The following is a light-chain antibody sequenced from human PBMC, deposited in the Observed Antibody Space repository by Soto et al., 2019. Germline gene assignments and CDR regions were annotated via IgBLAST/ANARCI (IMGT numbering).Light chain of an antibody. CDR3: ATWDDSLNGFV. V-gene: IGLV1-44*01. CDR2: ANS. J-gene: IGLJ1*01. Sequence: QSVLTQPPSASGTPGQRVTISCSGSKSNIGRNSVNWYQQLPGTAPKLLIYANSQRPSGVPDRFSGSKSGTSASLAISGLQSEDEADYYCATWDDSLNGFVFGTGTKLTV. CDR1: KSNIGRNS.